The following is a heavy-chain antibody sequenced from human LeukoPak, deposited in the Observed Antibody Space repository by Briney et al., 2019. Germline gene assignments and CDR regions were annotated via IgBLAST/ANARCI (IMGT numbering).Heavy chain of an antibody. CDR2: ISGSGGST. Sequence: ETLSLTCAVSGCSISSNYWWSWVRQPPGKGLEWVSAISGSGGSTYYADSVKGRFTISRDNSKNTLYLQMNSLRAEDTAVYYCARGIYDGSGSYSNYYFDYWGQGTLVTVSS. J-gene: IGHJ4*02. D-gene: IGHD3-22*01. V-gene: IGHV3-23*01. CDR1: GCSISSNY. CDR3: ARGIYDGSGSYSNYYFDY.